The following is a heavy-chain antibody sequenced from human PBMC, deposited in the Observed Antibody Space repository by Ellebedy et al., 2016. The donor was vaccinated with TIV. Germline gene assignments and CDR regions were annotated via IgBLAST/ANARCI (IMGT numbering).Heavy chain of an antibody. V-gene: IGHV3-30-3*01. J-gene: IGHJ3*02. CDR1: GFTFSSYA. CDR2: ISYDGSNK. D-gene: IGHD1-26*01. Sequence: GESLKISXAASGFTFSSYAMHWVRQAPGKGLEWVAVISYDGSNKYYADSVKGRFTISRDNSKNTLYLQMNSLRAEDTAVYYCSSSGSYGAFDIWGQGTMVTVSS. CDR3: SSSGSYGAFDI.